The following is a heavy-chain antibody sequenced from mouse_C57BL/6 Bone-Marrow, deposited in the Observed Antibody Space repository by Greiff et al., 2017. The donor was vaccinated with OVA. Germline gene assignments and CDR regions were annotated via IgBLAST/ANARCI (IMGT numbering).Heavy chain of an antibody. CDR2: IYPGDGDT. CDR1: GYAFSSYW. J-gene: IGHJ2*01. D-gene: IGHD1-1*01. CDR3: APLYYGSSYYYFDY. V-gene: IGHV1-80*01. Sequence: QVQLKQSGAELVKPGASVKISCKASGYAFSSYWMNWVKQRPGKGLAWIGQIYPGDGDTNYNGKFKGKATLTADKSSSTAYMQLSSLTSEDSAVYCCAPLYYGSSYYYFDYWGQGTTLTVSS.